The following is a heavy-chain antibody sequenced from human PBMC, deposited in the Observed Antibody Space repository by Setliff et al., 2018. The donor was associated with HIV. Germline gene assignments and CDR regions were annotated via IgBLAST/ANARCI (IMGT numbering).Heavy chain of an antibody. J-gene: IGHJ5*02. CDR1: GYTFSAYY. Sequence: GASVKVSCKTSGYTFSAYYIHWVRQAPGQGLEWMGRINPNSGDTKYAQKFQGRVTLTGDTSISTAYMELSRLSSDDTAVYYCTRDPVVIIPCLSVAGLNWFDPWGQGTLVTVSS. D-gene: IGHD6-19*01. V-gene: IGHV1-2*06. CDR3: TRDPVVIIPCLSVAGLNWFDP. CDR2: INPNSGDT.